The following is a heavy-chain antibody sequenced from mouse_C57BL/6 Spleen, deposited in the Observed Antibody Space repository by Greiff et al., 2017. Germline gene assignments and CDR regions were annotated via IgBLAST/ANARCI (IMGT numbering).Heavy chain of an antibody. V-gene: IGHV1-47*01. J-gene: IGHJ4*01. CDR2: FHPYNDDT. CDR1: GYTFTTYP. Sequence: QVHVKQSGAELVKPGASVKMSCKASGYTFTTYPIEWMKQNHGKSLEWIGNFHPYNDDTKYNEKLKGKATLTVEKSSSTVYLELSRLTSDDSAVYYCARGSSRNYAMDYWGQGTSVTVSS. CDR3: ARGSSRNYAMDY. D-gene: IGHD6-1*01.